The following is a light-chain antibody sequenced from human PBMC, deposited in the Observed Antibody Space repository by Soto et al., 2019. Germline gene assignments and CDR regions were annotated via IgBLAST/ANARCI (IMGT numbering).Light chain of an antibody. CDR2: EVS. Sequence: QSALTQPASVSGAPGQSITISCTGTSSDVGAYNYVSWYQQHPGKAPKLMIYEVSNRPSGVSNRFSGSKSGNTASLTISGLQAEDEDDYYCSSYTSSSSIYVFGTGTKLTVL. CDR3: SSYTSSSSIYV. J-gene: IGLJ1*01. CDR1: SSDVGAYNY. V-gene: IGLV2-14*01.